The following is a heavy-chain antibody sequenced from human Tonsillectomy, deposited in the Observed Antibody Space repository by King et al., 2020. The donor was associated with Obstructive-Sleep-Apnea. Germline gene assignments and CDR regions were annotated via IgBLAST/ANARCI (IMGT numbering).Heavy chain of an antibody. Sequence: MQLQESGPGLVKPSQTLSLTCTVSGGSISSISHYWTWIRQAPVQGLEWMGYSYSSGSTHYNPALKSRLTISVDTSKNQFSLKLNSVTAADTAVYYCAISIAVAGLVRFDPWGQGTLVTVSS. V-gene: IGHV4-30-4*01. CDR2: SYSSGST. J-gene: IGHJ5*02. CDR1: GGSISSISHY. D-gene: IGHD6-19*01. CDR3: AISIAVAGLVRFDP.